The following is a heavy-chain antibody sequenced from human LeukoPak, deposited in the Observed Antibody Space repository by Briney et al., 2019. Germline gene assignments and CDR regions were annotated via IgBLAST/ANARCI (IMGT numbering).Heavy chain of an antibody. V-gene: IGHV3-21*01. CDR1: GFTFSSYS. CDR3: ARDPPPTSDAFDI. Sequence: GGSLRLSCAASGFTFSSYSMNWVRQAPGKGLEWFSSISSSSSYIYYADSVKGRFTISRDNAKNSLYLQMNSLRAEDTAVYYCARDPPPTSDAFDIWGQGTMVTVSS. J-gene: IGHJ3*02. CDR2: ISSSSSYI.